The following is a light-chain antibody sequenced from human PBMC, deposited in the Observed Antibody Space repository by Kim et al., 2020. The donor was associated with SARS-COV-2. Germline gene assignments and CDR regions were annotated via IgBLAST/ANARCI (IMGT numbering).Light chain of an antibody. CDR2: EDN. Sequence: GSPGKTSTSSGTRGSGRIASNFVQWYQQRPGSAPTSVIYEDNQGPSWVPDRFSGSIDDSSNSASLTISGLKTEDEADYYCQSGRLFGGGTQLTVL. J-gene: IGLJ2*01. CDR3: QSGRL. V-gene: IGLV6-57*03. CDR1: SGRIASNF.